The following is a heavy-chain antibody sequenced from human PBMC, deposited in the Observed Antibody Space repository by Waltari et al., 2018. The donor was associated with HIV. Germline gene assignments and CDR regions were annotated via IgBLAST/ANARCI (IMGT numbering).Heavy chain of an antibody. CDR3: ASGLQRGYYDSSGYRPLDAFDI. J-gene: IGHJ3*02. CDR2: IYYSGST. Sequence: QLQLQESGPGLVKPSETLSLTCTVSGGSISSSSYYWGWIRQPPGKGLEWIGSIYYSGSTYYNPSLKSRVTISVDTSKNQFSLKLSSVTAADTAVYYCASGLQRGYYDSSGYRPLDAFDIWGQGTMVTVSS. CDR1: GGSISSSSYY. D-gene: IGHD3-22*01. V-gene: IGHV4-39*07.